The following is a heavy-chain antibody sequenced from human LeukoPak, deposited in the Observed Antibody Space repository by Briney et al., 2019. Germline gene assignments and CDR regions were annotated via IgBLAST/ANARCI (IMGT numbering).Heavy chain of an antibody. Sequence: GASVKVSCKASGGTFSSYAISWVRQAPGQGREWMGGIIPIFGTVNYAQKFQGRVTITADKSTGTAYMELSSLRSEDTAVYFCARSLFRFLEWSYRSYYYYYMDVWGKGTTVTVSS. CDR1: GGTFSSYA. CDR2: IIPIFGTV. D-gene: IGHD3-3*01. V-gene: IGHV1-69*06. J-gene: IGHJ6*03. CDR3: ARSLFRFLEWSYRSYYYYYMDV.